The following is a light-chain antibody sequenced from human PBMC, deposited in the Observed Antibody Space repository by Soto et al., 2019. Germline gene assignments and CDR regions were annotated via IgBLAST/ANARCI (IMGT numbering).Light chain of an antibody. Sequence: EIVLTQSPGTLSLSPGERTTLSCRASQSVSTNYLAWYQQKPGQAPRLLIYGASSRATGIPDRFSGSGSGADFTLTISRLEPEDFAVYYCQQYGSVPITFGGGTKVEIK. CDR3: QQYGSVPIT. CDR2: GAS. V-gene: IGKV3-20*01. J-gene: IGKJ4*01. CDR1: QSVSTNY.